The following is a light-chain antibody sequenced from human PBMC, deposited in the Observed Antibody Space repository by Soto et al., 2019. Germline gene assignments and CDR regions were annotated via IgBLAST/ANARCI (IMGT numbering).Light chain of an antibody. CDR2: LGS. J-gene: IGKJ1*01. V-gene: IGKV2-28*01. CDR3: MKALQTPPT. Sequence: DIVMTQSPLSLPVTPGEPASISCRSSQSLLHSNGYNYLDWYLQKPGQSPQLLIYLGSNRYSGVPDRFSGSGSGTDFTLKISRVEAEDVGVYYCMKALQTPPTFGQGTKVEIK. CDR1: QSLLHSNGYNY.